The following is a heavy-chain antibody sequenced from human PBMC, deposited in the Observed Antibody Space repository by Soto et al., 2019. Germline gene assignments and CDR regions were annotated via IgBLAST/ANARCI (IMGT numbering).Heavy chain of an antibody. V-gene: IGHV4-4*02. CDR2: IFHNGNT. Sequence: QVQLQESGPGLVKPSGTLSLTCAVSGGSISSSNWWSWVRQPPGKGLEWIGEIFHNGNTYSNPSLTVRVTMSVDKSKNQFSLNLNSVTAADTAVYYCASRTYAMDVWGQGTTVTVSS. CDR3: ASRTYAMDV. CDR1: GGSISSSNW. J-gene: IGHJ6*02.